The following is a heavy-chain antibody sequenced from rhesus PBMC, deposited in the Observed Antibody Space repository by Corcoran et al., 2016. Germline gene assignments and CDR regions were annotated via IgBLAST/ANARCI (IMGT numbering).Heavy chain of an antibody. Sequence: QVQLQESGPGLVKPSETLSLTCAVSGYSISSGYYWGGIRQPPGKGLEWIGRCSGSGGSKYLNPPPKSRVTLSVDTSKNQFSLKLSSVTAADTAVYYCARVGSSWSEWDTVGTEWYFDLWGPGTPITISS. CDR1: GYSISSGYY. D-gene: IGHD5-42*01. CDR2: CSGSGGSK. CDR3: ARVGSSWSEWDTVGTEWYFDL. V-gene: IGHV4S14*01. J-gene: IGHJ2*01.